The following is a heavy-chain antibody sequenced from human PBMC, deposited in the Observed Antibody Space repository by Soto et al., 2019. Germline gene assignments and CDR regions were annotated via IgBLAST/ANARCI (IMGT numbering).Heavy chain of an antibody. D-gene: IGHD6-19*01. J-gene: IGHJ4*02. CDR2: IYPGDSDT. Sequence: GESLKSSCKGSGYSFTSYYIGWVRQMPGKGLEWVGIIYPGDSDTRYSPSFQGQVTFSADKSITTAYLQWSSLKASDTAMYYCERHYGSAWPLEYWGQGTMVTVSS. CDR1: GYSFTSYY. V-gene: IGHV5-51*01. CDR3: ERHYGSAWPLEY.